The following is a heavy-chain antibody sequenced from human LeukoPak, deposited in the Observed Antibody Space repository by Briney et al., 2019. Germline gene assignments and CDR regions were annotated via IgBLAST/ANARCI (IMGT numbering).Heavy chain of an antibody. Sequence: SETLSLTCTVSGGSISSYYWSWIRQPPGKGLEWIGYIYYSGSTNYNPSLKSRVTISVDTSKNQFSLKLSSVTAADTAVYYCARATPYYDFWSGYYTPHAFDIWGQGTTVTVSS. J-gene: IGHJ3*02. CDR1: GGSISSYY. V-gene: IGHV4-59*01. CDR2: IYYSGST. CDR3: ARATPYYDFWSGYYTPHAFDI. D-gene: IGHD3-3*01.